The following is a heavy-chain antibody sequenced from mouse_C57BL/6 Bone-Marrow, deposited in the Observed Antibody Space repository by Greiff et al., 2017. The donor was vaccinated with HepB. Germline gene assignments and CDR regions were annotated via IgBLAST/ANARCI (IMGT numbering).Heavy chain of an antibody. J-gene: IGHJ3*01. CDR2: IRLKSDNYAT. V-gene: IGHV6-3*01. D-gene: IGHD1-1*01. Sequence: EVKLVESGGGLVQPGGSMKLSCVASGFTFSNYWMNWVRQSPEKGLEWVAQIRLKSDNYATHYAESVKGRFTISRDDSKSSVYLQMNNLRAEDTGINYCTGDYYGSAWFAYWGQGTLVTVSA. CDR3: TGDYYGSAWFAY. CDR1: GFTFSNYW.